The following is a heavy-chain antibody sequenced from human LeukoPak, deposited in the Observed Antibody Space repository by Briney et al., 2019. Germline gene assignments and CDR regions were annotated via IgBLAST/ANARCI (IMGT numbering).Heavy chain of an antibody. CDR2: IWYDGSTK. Sequence: SGRSLRLSCAASGFTFSNYGMHWVRQAPGRGLEWVAVIWYDGSTKYYADSVKGRFTISRDNSKNMLYLQMNSLRAEDTAVYYCAANFDFWGQGTLVTVSS. J-gene: IGHJ4*02. V-gene: IGHV3-33*01. CDR1: GFTFSNYG. CDR3: AANFDF.